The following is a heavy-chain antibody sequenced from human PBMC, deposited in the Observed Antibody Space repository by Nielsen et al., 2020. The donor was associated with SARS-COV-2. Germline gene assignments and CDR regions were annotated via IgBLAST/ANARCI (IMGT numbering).Heavy chain of an antibody. Sequence: SETLSLTCTVSGSSISSYYWSWIRQPPGKGLEWIGYIYYSGSTNYNPSLKGRVTISIDTSKSQFSLRLSSVTAADTAVYYCAKVRGHDYGTEFDYWGQGTLVTVSS. V-gene: IGHV4-59*01. CDR1: GSSISSYY. D-gene: IGHD4-17*01. CDR3: AKVRGHDYGTEFDY. CDR2: IYYSGST. J-gene: IGHJ4*02.